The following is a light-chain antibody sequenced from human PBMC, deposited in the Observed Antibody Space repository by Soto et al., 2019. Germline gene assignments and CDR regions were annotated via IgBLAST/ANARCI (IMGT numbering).Light chain of an antibody. Sequence: EIVMTQSPATLCVSPGERVTLSCRASQSVRSNLAWYQQKPGQVPRVLIYGASTRAIGIPDRFSGSGSGTEFTLTISSLQSEDFAVYYCQHYNNLWGFGGGTKVEIK. CDR2: GAS. CDR1: QSVRSN. CDR3: QHYNNLWG. J-gene: IGKJ4*01. V-gene: IGKV3-15*01.